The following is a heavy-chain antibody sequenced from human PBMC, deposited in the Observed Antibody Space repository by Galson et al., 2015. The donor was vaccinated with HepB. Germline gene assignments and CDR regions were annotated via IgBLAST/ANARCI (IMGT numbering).Heavy chain of an antibody. CDR2: IYPGDSDT. D-gene: IGHD5-18*01. Sequence: QSGAEVKKPGESLKISCKGSGYSFTSYWIGWVRQMPGKGLEWMGIIYPGDSDTRYSPSFQGQVTISADKSISTAYMELSSLRSEDTAVYYCAIGGYSYVNDYWGQGTLVTVSS. J-gene: IGHJ4*02. CDR3: AIGGYSYVNDY. V-gene: IGHV5-51*03. CDR1: GYSFTSYW.